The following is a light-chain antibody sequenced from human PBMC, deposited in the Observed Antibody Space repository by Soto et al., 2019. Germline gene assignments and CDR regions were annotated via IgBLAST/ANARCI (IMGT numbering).Light chain of an antibody. V-gene: IGKV3-15*01. J-gene: IGKJ4*01. CDR1: QSVSSD. Sequence: EVVMTQSPATVSVSPGERATLSCRASQSVSSDLAWYQHKPGQAPRLLIYGASSRATGIPVRFSGSGSGTEITLTNSSLQTEDVAVYYCQHYKNRPLTFGVGTKVEIK. CDR3: QHYKNRPLT. CDR2: GAS.